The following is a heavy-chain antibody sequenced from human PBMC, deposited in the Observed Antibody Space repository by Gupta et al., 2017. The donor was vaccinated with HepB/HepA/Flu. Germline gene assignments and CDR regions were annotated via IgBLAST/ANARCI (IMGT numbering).Heavy chain of an antibody. D-gene: IGHD1-26*01. J-gene: IGHJ3*02. V-gene: IGHV3-30*18. CDR2: ISKDASDQ. CDR1: GVTSRRSG. CDR3: AKGNSGTHYGALDM. Sequence: QVQLVESGGGVVQPGTSLRPSCAASGVTSRRSGMDWARQAPGKGLEWVAVISKDASDQKYADSVKGRFTISRDNSKNTLFLQMNSLRAEDTAVYYCAKGNSGTHYGALDMWGQGTMVIVSS.